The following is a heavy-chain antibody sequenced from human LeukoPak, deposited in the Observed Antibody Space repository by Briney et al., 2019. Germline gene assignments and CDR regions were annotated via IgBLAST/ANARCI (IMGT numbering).Heavy chain of an antibody. CDR3: TRDHCTSINCYEYNYYGMDV. CDR1: GYTFTGYY. CDR2: INPNSGGT. Sequence: ASVKVSCKASGYTFTGYYMHWVRQAPGQGLEWMVWINPNSGGTESAQKFQGRVTMTRDTSISTAYMELSRLRSDDTAVYYCTRDHCTSINCYEYNYYGMDVWGQGTTVTVSS. J-gene: IGHJ6*02. V-gene: IGHV1-2*02. D-gene: IGHD2-2*01.